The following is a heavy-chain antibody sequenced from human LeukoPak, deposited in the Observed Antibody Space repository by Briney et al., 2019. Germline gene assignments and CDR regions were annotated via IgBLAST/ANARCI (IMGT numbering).Heavy chain of an antibody. CDR1: GFTFSSNG. D-gene: IGHD6-6*01. J-gene: IGHJ4*02. Sequence: GGSLRLSCAASGFTFSSNGMNWVRQAPGKGLEWVSVIYSGGSTYYADSVKGRFTISRDNSKNTVYLQMNSLRAEDTAVYYCASGQLDYWGQGTLVTVSS. V-gene: IGHV3-53*01. CDR3: ASGQLDY. CDR2: IYSGGST.